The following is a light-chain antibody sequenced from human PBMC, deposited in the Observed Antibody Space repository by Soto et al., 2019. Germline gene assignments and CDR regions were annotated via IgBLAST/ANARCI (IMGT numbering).Light chain of an antibody. J-gene: IGKJ5*01. Sequence: QLTQSPSSLSASFGGRIIITCRASQSVSRSLNWYQQKTEQAPKLLIYDASTLHSGVQSRFSGSGSGTDFTFTISSLQPEDIATYYCQQYSHLITCGQGTRLEIK. V-gene: IGKV1-33*01. CDR2: DAS. CDR3: QQYSHLIT. CDR1: QSVSRS.